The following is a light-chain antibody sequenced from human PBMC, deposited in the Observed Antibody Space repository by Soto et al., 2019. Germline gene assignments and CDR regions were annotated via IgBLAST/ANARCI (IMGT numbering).Light chain of an antibody. CDR3: QQYGSSPPWT. CDR1: QSVSSSY. CDR2: GAS. Sequence: ERATLSCRASQSVSSSYLAWYQQKPGQAPRLLIYGASSRATVIPDRFSGSGSGTDFTLTISRLEPEDFAVYYCQQYGSSPPWTFGQGTKVDIK. V-gene: IGKV3-20*01. J-gene: IGKJ1*01.